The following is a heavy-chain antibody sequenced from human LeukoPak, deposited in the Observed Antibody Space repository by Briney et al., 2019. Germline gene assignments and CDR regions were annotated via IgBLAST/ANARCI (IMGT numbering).Heavy chain of an antibody. CDR2: IPNDGSGE. J-gene: IGHJ4*02. CDR1: RFTFRTYG. D-gene: IGHD5-12*01. Sequence: GGSLRLSCAGSRFTFRTYGLHWVRQAPGKGLEWVAFIPNDGSGEYYRDTVKGRFIISRDNSKNVLYLQMNSLTTEDTAVYYCGTNRGYGLHVVHWGQGTLVSVSS. V-gene: IGHV3-30*02. CDR3: GTNRGYGLHVVH.